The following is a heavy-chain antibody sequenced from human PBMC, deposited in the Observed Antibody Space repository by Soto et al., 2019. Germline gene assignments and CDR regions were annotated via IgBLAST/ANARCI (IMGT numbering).Heavy chain of an antibody. V-gene: IGHV1-69*01. D-gene: IGHD6-13*01. CDR2: IIPIFGTA. CDR1: GVTFSSYA. CDR3: ARAHQQLDHYYYGMDV. J-gene: IGHJ6*02. Sequence: VQLLQSGAEVTKPGSSVKVSCKASGVTFSSYAISWVRQAPGQGLEWMGGIIPIFGTANYAQKFQGRVTITADESTSTAYMELSSLRSEDTAVYYCARAHQQLDHYYYGMDVWGQGTPVTVSS.